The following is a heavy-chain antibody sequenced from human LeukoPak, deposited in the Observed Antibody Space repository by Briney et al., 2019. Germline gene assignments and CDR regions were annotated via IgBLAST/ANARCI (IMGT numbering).Heavy chain of an antibody. J-gene: IGHJ4*02. D-gene: IGHD3-10*01. CDR2: IDPSTGGT. V-gene: IGHV1-2*02. CDR1: GGTFSSYA. Sequence: ASVKVSCKASGGTFSSYAISWVRQAPGQGLEWMGWIDPSTGGTNYAQNFQGRVTMTRDTSTTTVYMELSSLKSDDTAVYHCARGNNYGSGSLFYGWGQGTLVTVSS. CDR3: ARGNNYGSGSLFYG.